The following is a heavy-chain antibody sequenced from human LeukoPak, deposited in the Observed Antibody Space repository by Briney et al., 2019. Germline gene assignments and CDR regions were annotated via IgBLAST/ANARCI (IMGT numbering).Heavy chain of an antibody. D-gene: IGHD6-13*01. Sequence: ASVKVSCKASGYTFTGYYMHWVRQAPGQGLEWMGWINPNSGGTNYAQKFQGRVTMTRDTSISTAYMELSRLRSDDTAVCYCARDQVRIAAAALDPWGQGTLVTVSS. V-gene: IGHV1-2*02. CDR1: GYTFTGYY. CDR3: ARDQVRIAAAALDP. J-gene: IGHJ5*02. CDR2: INPNSGGT.